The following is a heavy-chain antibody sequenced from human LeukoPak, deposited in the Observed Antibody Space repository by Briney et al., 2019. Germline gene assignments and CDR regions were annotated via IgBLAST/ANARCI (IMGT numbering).Heavy chain of an antibody. D-gene: IGHD4-11*01. J-gene: IGHJ1*01. Sequence: GGSLRLSCAASGFTFSSYSMNWVRQAPGKGLEWVSSISSSSSYIYYADSVKGRFTISRDNSKNTLYLQMNSLRAEDTAVYYCARDYGNPAEYLQHWGQGTLVTVSS. CDR1: GFTFSSYS. V-gene: IGHV3-21*01. CDR3: ARDYGNPAEYLQH. CDR2: ISSSSSYI.